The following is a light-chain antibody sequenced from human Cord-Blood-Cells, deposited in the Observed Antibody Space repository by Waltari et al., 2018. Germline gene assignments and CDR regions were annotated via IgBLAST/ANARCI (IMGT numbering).Light chain of an antibody. Sequence: QSALTQPPSASGSPGQSVTISCTGTSRDVGGYNHVTWSQQYPGKAPNLMIYEVSKRPSGVPNRFSGPKTGNTASLPVAGLQAEDEADYYGIAYAGSNNLVFGGGTKLTVL. CDR1: SRDVGGYNH. CDR3: IAYAGSNNLV. CDR2: EVS. V-gene: IGLV2-8*01. J-gene: IGLJ3*02.